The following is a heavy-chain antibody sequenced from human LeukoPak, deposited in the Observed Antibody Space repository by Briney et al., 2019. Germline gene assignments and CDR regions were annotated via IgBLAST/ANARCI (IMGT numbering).Heavy chain of an antibody. CDR2: IYYNGST. J-gene: IGHJ5*02. CDR3: ARTVVVGGWFDP. CDR1: GGSISSGDYY. Sequence: PSETLSLTCTVSGGSISSGDYYWSWIRQPPGKGLEWIGYIYYNGSTYYNPSLKSRVTISVDTSKNQFSLKLSSVTAADTAVYYCARTVVVGGWFDPWGQGTLVTVSS. D-gene: IGHD2-15*01. V-gene: IGHV4-30-4*01.